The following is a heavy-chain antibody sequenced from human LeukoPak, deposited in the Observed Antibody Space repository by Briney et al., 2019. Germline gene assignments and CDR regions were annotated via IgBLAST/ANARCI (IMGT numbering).Heavy chain of an antibody. J-gene: IGHJ4*02. CDR2: IYPRGST. CDR3: ARFSRRAMGNYLDF. CDR1: GGSISSGSYS. D-gene: IGHD7-27*01. V-gene: IGHV4-30-2*01. Sequence: SETLSLTCAVSGGSISSGSYSWSWIRQPPGKGLEWIGYIYPRGSTYYNPSLKSRVILSLDKSANQFSLNLSSVTAADTAVYYCARFSRRAMGNYLDFWGQGTLVTVSS.